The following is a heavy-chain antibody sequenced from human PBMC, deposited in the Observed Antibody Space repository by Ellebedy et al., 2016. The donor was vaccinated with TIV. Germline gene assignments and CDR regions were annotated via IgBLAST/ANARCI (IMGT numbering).Heavy chain of an antibody. CDR3: ARGYIVATSKVFDY. D-gene: IGHD5-12*01. CDR2: IYYSGST. V-gene: IGHV4-59*08. Sequence: MPSETLSLTCTVSGGSISSYYWSWIRQPPGKGLEWIGYIYYSGSTNYNPSLKSRVTISVDTSKNQFSLKLSSVTAADTAVYYCARGYIVATSKVFDYWGQGTLVTVSS. CDR1: GGSISSYY. J-gene: IGHJ4*02.